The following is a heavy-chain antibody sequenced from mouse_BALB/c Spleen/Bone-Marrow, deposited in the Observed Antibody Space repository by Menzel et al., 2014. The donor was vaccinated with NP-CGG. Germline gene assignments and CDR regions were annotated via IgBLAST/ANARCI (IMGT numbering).Heavy chain of an antibody. CDR3: ARGGYGSSPFDY. J-gene: IGHJ2*01. Sequence: VQLQQSGPELVRPGVSVKISCKGSGYTFTDYAMHWVKQSHAKSLEWIGVISTYSGNTNYNQKFKGKATMTVDKPSSTAYMELSRLTSEVSAIDYGARGGYGSSPFDYWGQGTTLTVSS. V-gene: IGHV1-67*01. D-gene: IGHD1-1*01. CDR1: GYTFTDYA. CDR2: ISTYSGNT.